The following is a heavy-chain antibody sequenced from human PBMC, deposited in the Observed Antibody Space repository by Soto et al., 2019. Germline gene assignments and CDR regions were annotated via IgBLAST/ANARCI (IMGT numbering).Heavy chain of an antibody. V-gene: IGHV3-23*01. D-gene: IGHD6-13*01. Sequence: GGSLRLSCAASGFTFSSYAMSWVRQAPGKGLEWVSAISGSGGSTYYADSVKGRFTISRDNSKNTLYLQMNSLRAEDTAVYYCAGDTGYSSSQQVDTWFVPGGQGALDNVSS. CDR1: GFTFSSYA. CDR2: ISGSGGST. CDR3: AGDTGYSSSQQVDTWFVP. J-gene: IGHJ5*02.